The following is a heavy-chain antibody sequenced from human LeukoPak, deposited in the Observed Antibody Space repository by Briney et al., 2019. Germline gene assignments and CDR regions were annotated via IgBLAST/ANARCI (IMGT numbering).Heavy chain of an antibody. J-gene: IGHJ4*02. CDR1: GFTFSTYS. CDR3: ARAFLGGDY. CDR2: ISDTSYTI. V-gene: IGHV3-48*02. Sequence: GGSLRLSCVASGFTFSTYSMNWVRQAPGKGLEWVSYISDTSYTIYYADSVKGRFTISRDNAKNSLYLQMNRLRDEDTAVYYCARAFLGGDYWGKRTLVSVSS. D-gene: IGHD3-3*02.